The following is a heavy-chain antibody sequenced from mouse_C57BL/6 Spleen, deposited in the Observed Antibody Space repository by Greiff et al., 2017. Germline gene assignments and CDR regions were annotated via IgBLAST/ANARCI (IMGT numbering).Heavy chain of an antibody. V-gene: IGHV5-16*01. J-gene: IGHJ2*01. D-gene: IGHD3-2*02. Sequence: EVQRVESEGGLVQPGSSMKLSCTASGFTFSDYYMAWVRQVPEKGLEWVANINYDGSSTYYLDSLKSRFIISRDNAKNILYLQMSSLKSEDTATYYCARDGSSGCFDYWGQGTTLTVSS. CDR2: INYDGSST. CDR1: GFTFSDYY. CDR3: ARDGSSGCFDY.